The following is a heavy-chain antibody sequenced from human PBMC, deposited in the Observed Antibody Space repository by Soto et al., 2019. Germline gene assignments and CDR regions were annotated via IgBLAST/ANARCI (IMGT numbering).Heavy chain of an antibody. V-gene: IGHV3-30*18. CDR1: GFRFSSYG. J-gene: IGHJ4*02. D-gene: IGHD3-10*01. Sequence: QVQLVESGGGVVQPGRSLRLSCAAYGFRFSSYGMHWVRQAPGKGLEWVAVISYDGSNKYYADSVKGRFTISRDNSKNTLYLQMNSLRAEDTAVYYCAKEGVAMVRGDTLDYWGQGTLVPVSS. CDR2: ISYDGSNK. CDR3: AKEGVAMVRGDTLDY.